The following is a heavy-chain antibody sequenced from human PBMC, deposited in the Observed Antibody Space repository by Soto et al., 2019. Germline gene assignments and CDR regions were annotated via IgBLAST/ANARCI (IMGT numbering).Heavy chain of an antibody. Sequence: QVQLVESGGGVVQPGRSLRLSCAASGFTFSSYGMHWVRQAPGKGLEWVAVIWYDGSNKYYADSVKGRFTISRDNSKNTLYLQMNSRIAEDTAVYYCAREGDYWCQVTLVTVSS. J-gene: IGHJ4*02. V-gene: IGHV3-33*01. CDR1: GFTFSSYG. CDR3: AREGDY. CDR2: IWYDGSNK.